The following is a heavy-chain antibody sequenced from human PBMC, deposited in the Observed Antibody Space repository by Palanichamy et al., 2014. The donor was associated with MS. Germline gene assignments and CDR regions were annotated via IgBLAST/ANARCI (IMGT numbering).Heavy chain of an antibody. J-gene: IGHJ4*02. CDR1: GFSVSSGDYH. CDR2: IHSSGST. CDR3: ARLSTLWFGGE. D-gene: IGHD3-10*01. Sequence: QVQVQEPGPGLVKPSETLSLTCTVSGFSVSSGDYHWSWIRQSPGGGLEWVGYIHSSGSTRYNPSLKSRVIISVDTSNNEVSLKLRSVTAADTAIYYCARLSTLWFGGEWGQGALVTVSS. V-gene: IGHV4-61*08.